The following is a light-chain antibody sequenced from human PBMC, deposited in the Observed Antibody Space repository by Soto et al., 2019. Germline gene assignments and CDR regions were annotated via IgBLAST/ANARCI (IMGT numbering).Light chain of an antibody. CDR1: RSFASSY. Sequence: EIVLTQSPVTLSLSPGERATLSCRASRSFASSYLGWYQQKPGQAPRLLIYAASTRATGIPDRFSGSGSATDFPPPISKREPNVCEVYSFQHYDGPPPSTFGRGPKLDIK. CDR2: AAS. J-gene: IGKJ2*01. CDR3: QHYDGPPPST. V-gene: IGKV3-20*01.